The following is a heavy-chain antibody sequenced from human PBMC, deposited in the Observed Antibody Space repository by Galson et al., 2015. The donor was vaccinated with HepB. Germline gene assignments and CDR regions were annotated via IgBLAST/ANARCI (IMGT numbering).Heavy chain of an antibody. CDR2: ISAYNGNT. J-gene: IGHJ6*03. Sequence: SVKVSCKASGYTFTSYGISWVRQAPGQGLEWMGWISAYNGNTNYAQKLQGRVTMTTDTSTSTAYMELRSLRSDDTAVYYCARLSAGVGYYYMDVWGKGTTVTVSS. CDR3: ARLSAGVGYYYMDV. D-gene: IGHD3-16*02. V-gene: IGHV1-18*01. CDR1: GYTFTSYG.